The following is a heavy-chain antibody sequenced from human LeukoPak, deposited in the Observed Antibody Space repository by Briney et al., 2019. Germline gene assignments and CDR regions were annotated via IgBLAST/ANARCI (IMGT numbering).Heavy chain of an antibody. J-gene: IGHJ4*02. Sequence: SETLSLTCTVSGGSISSGGYYWSWLRQHPGKGLEWIGYIYYSGSTYYNPSLKSRVTISVDTSKNQFSLKLSSVTAADTAVYYCASHRDGYNSFDYWGQGTLVTVSS. CDR1: GGSISSGGYY. D-gene: IGHD5-24*01. V-gene: IGHV4-31*03. CDR2: IYYSGST. CDR3: ASHRDGYNSFDY.